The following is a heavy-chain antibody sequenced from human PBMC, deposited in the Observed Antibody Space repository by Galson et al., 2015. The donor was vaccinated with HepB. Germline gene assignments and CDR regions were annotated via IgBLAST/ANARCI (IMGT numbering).Heavy chain of an antibody. CDR2: INHSGST. J-gene: IGHJ4*02. CDR3: ARGLRATSRSYYYGSGSYN. V-gene: IGHV4-34*01. CDR1: GGSFSGYY. Sequence: EPLSLTCAVYGGSFSGYYWSWIRQPPGKGLEWIGEINHSGSTNYNASLKSRITISVDTSKNQFSLKLSSVTAADTAVYYCARGLRATSRSYYYGSGSYNWGQGTLVTVSS. D-gene: IGHD3-10*01.